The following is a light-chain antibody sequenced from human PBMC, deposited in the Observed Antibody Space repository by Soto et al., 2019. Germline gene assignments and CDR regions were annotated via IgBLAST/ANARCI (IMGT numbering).Light chain of an antibody. Sequence: EIVLTQSPGTLSLSPGERATLSCRASQSVSSSYLAWYQQTPGQAPRLLIYGASTRATGIPGRFSGSASGTEFTLTISNLQSEDFTVYYCQQYNKWPLTFGQGTKVDIK. CDR2: GAS. J-gene: IGKJ1*01. V-gene: IGKV3-15*01. CDR1: QSVSSS. CDR3: QQYNKWPLT.